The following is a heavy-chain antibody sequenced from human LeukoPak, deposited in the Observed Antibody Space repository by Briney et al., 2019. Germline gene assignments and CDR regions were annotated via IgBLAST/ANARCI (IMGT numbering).Heavy chain of an antibody. V-gene: IGHV3-53*01. CDR1: GFIVGDYY. J-gene: IGHJ4*02. D-gene: IGHD3-10*01. CDR3: ARDIAGKFGELSLDY. Sequence: GGSLRPSCAASGFIVGDYYMNWVRQAPGKGLEWVSVIYAGGTTYYADSVKGRFTISRDNSKPTLYLQMNSLRAEDTAVYYCARDIAGKFGELSLDYWGQGTLVTVSS. CDR2: IYAGGTT.